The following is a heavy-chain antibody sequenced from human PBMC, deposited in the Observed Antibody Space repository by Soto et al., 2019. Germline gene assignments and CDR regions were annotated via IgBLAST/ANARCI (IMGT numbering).Heavy chain of an antibody. CDR2: IYYSGST. V-gene: IGHV4-39*01. J-gene: IGHJ5*02. CDR3: ARAKAPLYSSSWYWFDP. Sequence: SETLSLTCTVSGGSISSSSYYWGWIRQPPGKGLEWIGSIYYSGSTFYNPSLKSRVTISVDTSKNQFSLKLSSVTAADTAVYYCARAKAPLYSSSWYWFDPWGQGTLVTVSS. D-gene: IGHD6-13*01. CDR1: GGSISSSSYY.